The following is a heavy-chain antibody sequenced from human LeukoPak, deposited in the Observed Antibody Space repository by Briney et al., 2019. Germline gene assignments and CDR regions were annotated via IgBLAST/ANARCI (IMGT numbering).Heavy chain of an antibody. CDR1: GFTFSAYY. J-gene: IGHJ4*02. D-gene: IGHD3-22*01. CDR3: AKDLASGYYVFDY. CDR2: IRGSGDST. Sequence: GGSLRLSCAASGFTFSAYYMSWIRQAPGKGLEWVSAIRGSGDSTYHADSVKGRFTISRDNSKNTLYLQMNSLRAEDTAKYYCAKDLASGYYVFDYWGQGTLVTVSS. V-gene: IGHV3-23*01.